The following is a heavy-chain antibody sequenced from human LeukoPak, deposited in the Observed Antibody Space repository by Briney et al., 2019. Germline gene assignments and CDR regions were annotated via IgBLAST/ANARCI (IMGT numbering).Heavy chain of an antibody. J-gene: IGHJ6*04. CDR3: ARDAVGNLLPPGSV. CDR2: ISSSSSYI. D-gene: IGHD1-26*01. V-gene: IGHV3-21*01. CDR1: GFTFSSYG. Sequence: GGSLRLSCAASGFTFSSYGMSWVRQAPGKGLEWVSSISSSSSYIYYADSVKGRFTISRDNAKNSLYLQMNSLRAEDTAVYYCARDAVGNLLPPGSVWGKGTTVTVSS.